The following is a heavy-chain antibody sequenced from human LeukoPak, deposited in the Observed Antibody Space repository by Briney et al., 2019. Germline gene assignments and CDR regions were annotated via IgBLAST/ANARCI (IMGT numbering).Heavy chain of an antibody. Sequence: PSETLSLTCTVSGASISSYYWSWIRQPPGKGLEWIGYISYSGSPNYNPSLKSRVTISADTSKNQFSLKLSSVTAADTAVYYCARVGDWNDLVYWGQGTLVTVSS. CDR3: ARVGDWNDLVY. CDR1: GASISSYY. V-gene: IGHV4-59*01. D-gene: IGHD1-1*01. J-gene: IGHJ4*02. CDR2: ISYSGSP.